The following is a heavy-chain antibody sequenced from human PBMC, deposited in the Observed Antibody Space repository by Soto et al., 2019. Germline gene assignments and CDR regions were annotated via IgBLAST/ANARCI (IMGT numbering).Heavy chain of an antibody. CDR3: VSDYGDYVRPWNF. J-gene: IGHJ1*01. Sequence: PSETLSLTCTVSGASISGSSFHWGWIRQPPGKGLEWIGSLSSSGDTYYSPSLTNRASLSFDTSETQLSLKLTSVAAGDTAIYYCVSDYGDYVRPWNFWGQGIQVTVSS. D-gene: IGHD4-17*01. V-gene: IGHV4-39*01. CDR2: LSSSGDT. CDR1: GASISGSSFH.